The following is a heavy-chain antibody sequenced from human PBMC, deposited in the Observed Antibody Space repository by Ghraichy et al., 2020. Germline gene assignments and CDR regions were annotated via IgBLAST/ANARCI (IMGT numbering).Heavy chain of an antibody. D-gene: IGHD3-22*01. V-gene: IGHV1-3*01. Sequence: ASVKVSCKASGYTFTSYAMHWVRQAPGQRLEWMGWINAGNGNTKYSQKFQGRVTITRDTSASTAYMELSSLRSEDTAVYYCARGYYDSSGYLRWNWFDPWGQGTLVTVSS. CDR3: ARGYYDSSGYLRWNWFDP. CDR1: GYTFTSYA. J-gene: IGHJ5*02. CDR2: INAGNGNT.